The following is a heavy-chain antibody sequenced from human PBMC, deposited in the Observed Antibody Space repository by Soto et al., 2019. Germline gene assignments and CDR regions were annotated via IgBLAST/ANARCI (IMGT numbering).Heavy chain of an antibody. V-gene: IGHV4-39*01. Sequence: QLQLQESGPGLVKPSETLSLTCTVSGGSISSSSYYWGWIRQPPGKGLEWIGSIYYSGSTYYNPSLRSRVTISVDTAKNQFSLKLSSVTAADTAVYYFARRYDFWSGSGYYYYGMDVWGQGTTVTVSS. D-gene: IGHD3-3*01. CDR1: GGSISSSSYY. J-gene: IGHJ6*02. CDR3: ARRYDFWSGSGYYYYGMDV. CDR2: IYYSGST.